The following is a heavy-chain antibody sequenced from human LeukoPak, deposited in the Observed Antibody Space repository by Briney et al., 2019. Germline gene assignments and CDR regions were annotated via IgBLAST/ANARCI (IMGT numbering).Heavy chain of an antibody. J-gene: IGHJ4*02. Sequence: ATSLTLSCATSGFTFSSYGMHWVRQAPGKRLEWVAVIWYDGSNKYYADSVKGRFTISRDNSKNTLFLLMNSLRAEDTAVYYCARDGVRGVINYWGQGSLASVST. CDR3: ARDGVRGVINY. CDR1: GFTFSSYG. V-gene: IGHV3-33*01. D-gene: IGHD3-10*01. CDR2: IWYDGSNK.